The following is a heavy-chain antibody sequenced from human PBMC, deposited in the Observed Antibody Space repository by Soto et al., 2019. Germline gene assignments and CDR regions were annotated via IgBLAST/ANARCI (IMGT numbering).Heavy chain of an antibody. CDR2: INHSGST. J-gene: IGHJ5*02. Sequence: SETLSLTCAVYGGSFSGYYWSWIRQPPGKGLEWIGEINHSGSTNYNPSLKSRVTISVDTSKNQFSLKLSSVTAADTAVYYCARGSPRQYYDFWSGYYDKNWFDPWGQGTLVTVSS. CDR3: ARGSPRQYYDFWSGYYDKNWFDP. CDR1: GGSFSGYY. V-gene: IGHV4-34*01. D-gene: IGHD3-3*01.